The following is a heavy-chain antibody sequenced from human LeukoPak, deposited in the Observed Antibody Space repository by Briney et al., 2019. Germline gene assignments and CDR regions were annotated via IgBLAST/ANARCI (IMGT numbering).Heavy chain of an antibody. D-gene: IGHD2-8*01. J-gene: IGHJ5*02. CDR2: ISAYNGNT. CDR1: GYTFTSYG. V-gene: IGHV1-18*01. Sequence: ASVKVSCKASGYTFTSYGISWVRQAPGQGLEWMGWISAYNGNTNYAQKLQGRVTMTTDTSTSTAYMELRSLRSDDTAVYYCAREWGAGYCTNGVCPVVGWFDPWGQGTLVAVSS. CDR3: AREWGAGYCTNGVCPVVGWFDP.